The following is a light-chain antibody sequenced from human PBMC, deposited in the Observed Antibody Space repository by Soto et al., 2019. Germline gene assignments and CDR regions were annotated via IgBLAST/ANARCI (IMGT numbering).Light chain of an antibody. V-gene: IGLV1-47*01. J-gene: IGLJ3*02. CDR2: RNN. CDR1: SSNIGSNY. Sequence: QPVLTKPPSASGTPGQRVTISWSGSSSNIGSNYVYWYQQLPGTAPKLLIYRNNQRPSGVPDRFSGSKSGTSASLAISGVRSEDEADYYCAAWDDSLSGWVFGGRTKLTVL. CDR3: AAWDDSLSGWV.